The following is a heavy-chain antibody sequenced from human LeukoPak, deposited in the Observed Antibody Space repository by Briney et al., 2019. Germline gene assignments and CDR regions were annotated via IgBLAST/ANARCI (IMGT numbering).Heavy chain of an antibody. Sequence: ETLSLTCAVSGGSISSSNWWSWVRQPPGKGLEWVSAISGSGGSTYYADPVKGRFTISRDNSKNTLYLQMNSLRAEDSAVYCCAKDRVGPKYYMDVWGTGTTVTISS. V-gene: IGHV3-23*01. J-gene: IGHJ6*03. CDR1: GGSISSSN. CDR3: AKDRVGPKYYMDV. D-gene: IGHD1-26*01. CDR2: ISGSGGST.